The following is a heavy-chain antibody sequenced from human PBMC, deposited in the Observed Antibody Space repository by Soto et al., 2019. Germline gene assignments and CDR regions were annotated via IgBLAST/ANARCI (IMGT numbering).Heavy chain of an antibody. CDR1: TSYY. CDR2: INPTGGST. Sequence: TSYYIHWVRQAPGQGLEWMGIINPTGGSTSYAQTFQGRVTMTRDTSTSTVYMELSSLRSEDTAVYYCARGDTAEYFQHWGQGTLVTVPQ. J-gene: IGHJ1*01. V-gene: IGHV1-46*01. CDR3: ARGDTAEYFQH. D-gene: IGHD5-18*01.